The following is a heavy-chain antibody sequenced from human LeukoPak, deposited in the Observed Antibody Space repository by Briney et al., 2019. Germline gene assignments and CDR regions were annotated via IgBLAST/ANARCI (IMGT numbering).Heavy chain of an antibody. J-gene: IGHJ6*03. CDR1: GFTFSSYA. V-gene: IGHV3-30-3*01. D-gene: IGHD1-7*01. CDR2: ISYDGSNK. CDR3: AKGSLGTTIESAFYYYYYYMDV. Sequence: GGSLRLSCAASGFTFSSYAMHWVRQAPGKGLEWVAVISYDGSNKYYADSVKGRFTISRDNSKNTLYLQMNSLRAEDTAVYYCAKGSLGTTIESAFYYYYYYMDVWGKGTTVTVSS.